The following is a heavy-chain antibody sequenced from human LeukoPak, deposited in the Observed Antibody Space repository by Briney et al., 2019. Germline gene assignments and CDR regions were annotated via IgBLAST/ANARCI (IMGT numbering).Heavy chain of an antibody. V-gene: IGHV3-48*01. J-gene: IGHJ3*02. CDR1: GFTFSSYN. D-gene: IGHD3-10*01. Sequence: GGSLRLSCAASGFTFSSYNMNWVRQAPGKGLEWVSYISSTSSAIYYTDSVKGRFTISRDNAKNSLFLQVNSLRAEDTALYYCAKDGETYYYGSGSAFDIWGQGTMVTVSS. CDR2: ISSTSSAI. CDR3: AKDGETYYYGSGSAFDI.